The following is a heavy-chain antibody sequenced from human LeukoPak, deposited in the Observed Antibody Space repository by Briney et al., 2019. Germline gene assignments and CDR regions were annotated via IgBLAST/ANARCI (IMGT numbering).Heavy chain of an antibody. Sequence: GGSLRLSCAASGFTFSSYAMSWVRQAPGKGLEWVSAISGSGGSTYYADSVKGRFTISRDNSKNTLYLQMNSLRAEDTAVYYCARAPGQWLENFWGQGTLVTVSS. CDR3: ARAPGQWLENF. V-gene: IGHV3-23*01. CDR2: ISGSGGST. D-gene: IGHD6-19*01. CDR1: GFTFSSYA. J-gene: IGHJ4*02.